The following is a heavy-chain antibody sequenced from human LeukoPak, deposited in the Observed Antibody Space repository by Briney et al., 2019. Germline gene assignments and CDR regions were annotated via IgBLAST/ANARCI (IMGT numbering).Heavy chain of an antibody. V-gene: IGHV3-23*01. CDR3: ARARIAPGTIDY. J-gene: IGHJ4*02. CDR1: GFTFSTYT. Sequence: GGSLRLSCAASGFTFSTYTMYWVRHPPGKRLEWVSIIGNNGGGIHYADSVKGRFTISRDNSKNTLYLQMNSLRAEDTAVYYCARARIAPGTIDYWGQGTLVTVSS. D-gene: IGHD6-25*01. CDR2: IGNNGGGI.